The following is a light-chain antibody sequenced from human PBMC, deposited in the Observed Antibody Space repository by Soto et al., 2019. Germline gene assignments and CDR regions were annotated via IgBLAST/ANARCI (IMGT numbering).Light chain of an antibody. Sequence: QSALTQPASVSGSPGQSITISCTGTSSDVGGYKFVSWYQQHPGKAPKLMIYDVSNRPSGVSNRFSGSKSGNTASLTISGLQAEDKADYYCSSYTVISNPVVCGGGTKVTVL. CDR1: SSDVGGYKF. CDR2: DVS. J-gene: IGLJ2*01. CDR3: SSYTVISNPVV. V-gene: IGLV2-14*03.